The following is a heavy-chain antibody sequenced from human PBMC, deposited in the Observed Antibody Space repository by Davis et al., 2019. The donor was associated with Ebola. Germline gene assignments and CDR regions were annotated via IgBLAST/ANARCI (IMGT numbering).Heavy chain of an antibody. CDR2: ISWNSGSI. D-gene: IGHD2-15*01. J-gene: IGHJ4*02. V-gene: IGHV3-9*01. CDR1: GFTFSSYA. CDR3: AKFSRGGESD. Sequence: SLKISCAASGFTFSSYAMHWVRQAPGKGLEWVSGISWNSGSIGYADSVKGRFTISRDNAKNSLYLQVNSLRDEDTAVYYCAKFSRGGESDWGQGTLVTVSS.